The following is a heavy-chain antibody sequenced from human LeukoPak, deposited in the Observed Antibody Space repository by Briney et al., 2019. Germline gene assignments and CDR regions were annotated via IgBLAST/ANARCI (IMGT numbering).Heavy chain of an antibody. Sequence: SWIRQAPGKGLEWVANINEDGSAKHYVDSVKGRFTISRDNAKNSVYLQMNSLRVEDTALYYCATSYDSSGCDWGQGTLVSVSS. D-gene: IGHD3-22*01. CDR3: ATSYDSSGCD. CDR2: INEDGSAK. J-gene: IGHJ4*02. V-gene: IGHV3-7*01.